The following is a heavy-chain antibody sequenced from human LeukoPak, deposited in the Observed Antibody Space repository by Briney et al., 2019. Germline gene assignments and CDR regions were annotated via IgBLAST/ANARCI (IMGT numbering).Heavy chain of an antibody. J-gene: IGHJ4*02. Sequence: AGGSLRLSCAASGFTFSSYWMHWVRQAPGKGLEWVGRIKSKTDGGTTDYAAPVKGRFTISRDDSKNTLYLQMNSLKTEDTAVYYCTTLSYYDFWSGYYGYWGQGTLVTVSS. CDR1: GFTFSSYW. CDR2: IKSKTDGGTT. CDR3: TTLSYYDFWSGYYGY. V-gene: IGHV3-15*01. D-gene: IGHD3-3*01.